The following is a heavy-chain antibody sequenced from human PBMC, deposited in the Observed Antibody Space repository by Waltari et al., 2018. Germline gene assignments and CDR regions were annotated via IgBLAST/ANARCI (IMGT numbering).Heavy chain of an antibody. CDR2: IYYNGNT. CDR1: GASISNINYY. Sequence: QVQLQESGPGLVKPSQILSLTCSVSGASISNINYYWTWIRPHPGKGLEWIGYIYYNGNTYYNPTLQSRLTMSLDKSENQFSLRLSSVTAADTAVYYCARGDLAVAGTSAFDFWGQGTMVTVSS. CDR3: ARGDLAVAGTSAFDF. J-gene: IGHJ3*01. D-gene: IGHD6-19*01. V-gene: IGHV4-31*03.